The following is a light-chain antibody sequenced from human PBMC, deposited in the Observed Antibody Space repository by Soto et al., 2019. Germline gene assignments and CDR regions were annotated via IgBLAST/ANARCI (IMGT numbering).Light chain of an antibody. V-gene: IGKV3-20*01. CDR2: AAS. CDR1: RSLSSSY. J-gene: IGKJ2*01. Sequence: EIVLTQSPGTLSLSPGERATLSCRASRSLSSSYVVWYQQKPGQAPRLLIYAASRGATGIPDRFSGSGSATEYTLTISRLEPEYSAVYYCQHQGTFGQETKLEIK. CDR3: QHQGT.